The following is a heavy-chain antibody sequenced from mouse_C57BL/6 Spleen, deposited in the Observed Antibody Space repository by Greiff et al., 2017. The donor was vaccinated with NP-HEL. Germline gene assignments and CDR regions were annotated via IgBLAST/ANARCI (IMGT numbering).Heavy chain of an antibody. V-gene: IGHV1-15*01. CDR1: GYTFTDYE. J-gene: IGHJ3*01. CDR2: IDPETGGT. D-gene: IGHD3-2*02. Sequence: QVQLQQSGAELVRPGASVTLSCKASGYTFTDYEMHWVKQTPVHGLEWIGAIDPETGGTAYNQKFKGKAILTADKSSSTAYMELRSLTSEDSAVYYCTRDSSGYLAWFADWGQGTLVTVSA. CDR3: TRDSSGYLAWFAD.